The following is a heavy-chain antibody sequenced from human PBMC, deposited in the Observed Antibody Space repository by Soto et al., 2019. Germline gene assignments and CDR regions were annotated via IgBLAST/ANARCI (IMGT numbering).Heavy chain of an antibody. J-gene: IGHJ6*02. Sequence: SETLSLTCTVSGGSISSSSYYWGWIRQPPGKGLEWIGSIYYSGSTYYNPSLKSRVTISVDTSKNQFSLKWSSVTAADTAVYYCARQGDGYNFSCMDVWGQGTTVTVSS. CDR3: ARQGDGYNFSCMDV. CDR2: IYYSGST. CDR1: GGSISSSSYY. V-gene: IGHV4-39*01. D-gene: IGHD5-12*01.